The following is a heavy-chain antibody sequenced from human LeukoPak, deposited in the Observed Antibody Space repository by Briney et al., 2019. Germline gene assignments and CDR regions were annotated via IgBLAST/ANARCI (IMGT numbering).Heavy chain of an antibody. Sequence: SETLSLTCTVSGDSISSYYLSWIRQPPGKGLEWIGYLYYSGSTNYNPSLQSRVTVSVDRSKNQFSLKLTSVTAADTAVYYCARETDILGSTAFDYWGQGTLVTVSS. D-gene: IGHD1-26*01. V-gene: IGHV4-59*01. CDR2: LYYSGST. CDR3: ARETDILGSTAFDY. CDR1: GDSISSYY. J-gene: IGHJ4*02.